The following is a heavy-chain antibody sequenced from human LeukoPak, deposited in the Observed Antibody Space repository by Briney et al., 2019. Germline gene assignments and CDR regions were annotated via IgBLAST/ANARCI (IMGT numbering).Heavy chain of an antibody. CDR1: GFTFSSYS. D-gene: IGHD5-12*01. CDR3: TTINIVATFDY. Sequence: GGSLRLSCAASGFTFSSYSMNWVRQAPGKGLEWVGRIKSKTDGGTTDYAAPVKGRFTISRDDSKNTLYLQMNSLKTEDTAVYYCTTINIVATFDYWGQGTLVTVSS. V-gene: IGHV3-15*01. J-gene: IGHJ4*02. CDR2: IKSKTDGGTT.